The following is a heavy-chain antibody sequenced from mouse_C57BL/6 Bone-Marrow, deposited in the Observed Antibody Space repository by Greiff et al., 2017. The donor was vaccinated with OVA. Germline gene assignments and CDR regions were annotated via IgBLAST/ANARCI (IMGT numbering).Heavy chain of an antibody. CDR3: ARQIYGSRPWFAY. CDR1: GFTFSSYG. CDR2: ISSGGSYT. J-gene: IGHJ3*01. V-gene: IGHV5-6*02. D-gene: IGHD1-1*01. Sequence: EVMLVESGGDLVKPGGSLKLSCAASGFTFSSYGMSWVRQTPDKRLEWVATISSGGSYTYYPDSVKGRFTISRDNAKNTLYLQMSSLKSEDTAMYYCARQIYGSRPWFAYWGQGTLVTVSA.